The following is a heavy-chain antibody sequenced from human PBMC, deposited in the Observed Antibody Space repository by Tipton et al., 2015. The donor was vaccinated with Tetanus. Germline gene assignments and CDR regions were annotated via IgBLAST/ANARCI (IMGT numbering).Heavy chain of an antibody. D-gene: IGHD5-18*01. CDR1: GGSINTGDYY. J-gene: IGHJ4*02. Sequence: TLSLTCNVSGGSINTGDYYWSWIRQSPGKGLEWIGHVYYSGRTYYNPPLKSRVTISADMSKNQFSLKLTSATAADTATYYCARMGFTYGQVVYWGQGPLVTVSS. V-gene: IGHV4-30-4*01. CDR2: VYYSGRT. CDR3: ARMGFTYGQVVY.